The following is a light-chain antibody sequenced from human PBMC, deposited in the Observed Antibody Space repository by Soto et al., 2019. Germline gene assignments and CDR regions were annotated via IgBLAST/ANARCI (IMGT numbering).Light chain of an antibody. Sequence: DIVMTQSPDSLAVSLGERATLNCKSSQSILYTSSKRNYLAWYQYKPGQPPKLLVYWASTRESGVPARFSGSGSETDFTLSISSLHAEHVAVYYCHLYYSNPQTFGQGTRVEIK. CDR2: WAS. V-gene: IGKV4-1*01. J-gene: IGKJ1*01. CDR3: HLYYSNPQT. CDR1: QSILYTSSKRNY.